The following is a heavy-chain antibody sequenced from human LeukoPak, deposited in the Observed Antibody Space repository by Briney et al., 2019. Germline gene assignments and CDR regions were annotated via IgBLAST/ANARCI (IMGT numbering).Heavy chain of an antibody. CDR3: ARELRPPPYYYYYGMDV. D-gene: IGHD4-17*01. Sequence: PGGSLRLSCAASGFTFSSYWMHWVRQAPGKGLVWVSRINSDGSTTTYADSVKGRFTISRDNAKNTLYLQMNSLRAEDTAVYYCARELRPPPYYYYYGMDVWGQGTTVTVSS. CDR1: GFTFSSYW. V-gene: IGHV3-74*01. CDR2: INSDGSTT. J-gene: IGHJ6*02.